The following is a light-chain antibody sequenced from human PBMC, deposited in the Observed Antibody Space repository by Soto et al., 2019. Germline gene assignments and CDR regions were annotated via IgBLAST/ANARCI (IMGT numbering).Light chain of an antibody. J-gene: IGLJ2*01. CDR2: EVN. CDR3: SSYGGSNNFVV. Sequence: QSALTQPPSASGSPGQSVTISCTGTSSDIGGYNYVSWYQQHPGNAPKLIISEVNKRPSGVTDRFSGSKSGSTASLTVSGLQAEDEAESCCSSYGGSNNFVVFGGGTKLTVL. CDR1: SSDIGGYNY. V-gene: IGLV2-8*01.